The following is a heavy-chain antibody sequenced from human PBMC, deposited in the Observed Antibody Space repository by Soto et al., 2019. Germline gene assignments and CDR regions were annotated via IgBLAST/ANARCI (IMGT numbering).Heavy chain of an antibody. J-gene: IGHJ3*01. Sequence: EVQLVESGGGLVQPGGSLRLSCAASGFTFSDYWMTWVRQAPGKGLEWVANIKQDGSEKYYVDSVKGRFTISRDNAKNLLSLQMTSLRVEDTAVYYCVREVARIFFERLQYMGEAFHLWGQGTMVTVSP. V-gene: IGHV3-7*01. CDR2: IKQDGSEK. CDR3: VREVARIFFERLQYMGEAFHL. D-gene: IGHD3-9*01. CDR1: GFTFSDYW.